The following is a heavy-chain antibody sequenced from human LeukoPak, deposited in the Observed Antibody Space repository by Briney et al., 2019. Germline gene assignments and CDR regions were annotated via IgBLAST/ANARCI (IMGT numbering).Heavy chain of an antibody. CDR2: VYYSGST. V-gene: IGHV4-31*03. D-gene: IGHD1-26*01. CDR3: ASTRSRGGRYYSDDAFDI. CDR1: GGSISSGGYY. Sequence: SEPLSLTCTVSGGSISSGGYYWSWIRQHPGTGLEWIGYVYYSGSTYYNPSLKSRVTISVDTSKNQFSLKLSSVTAADTAVYYCASTRSRGGRYYSDDAFDIWGQGTMVTVSS. J-gene: IGHJ3*02.